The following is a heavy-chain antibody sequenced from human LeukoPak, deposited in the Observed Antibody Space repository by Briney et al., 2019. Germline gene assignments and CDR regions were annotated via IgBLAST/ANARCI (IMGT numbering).Heavy chain of an antibody. CDR3: ARDESRYFDWSSDY. CDR1: GYTFTSYG. V-gene: IGHV1-3*01. J-gene: IGHJ4*02. CDR2: INAGNGNT. Sequence: ASVKVSCKASGYTFTSYGISWVRQAPGQGLEWMGWINAGNGNTKYSQKFQGRVTITRDTSASTAYMELSSLRSEDTAVYYCARDESRYFDWSSDYWGQGTLVTVSS. D-gene: IGHD3-9*01.